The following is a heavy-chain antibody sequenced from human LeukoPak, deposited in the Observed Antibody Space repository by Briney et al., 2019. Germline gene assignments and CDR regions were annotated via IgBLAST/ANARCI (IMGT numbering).Heavy chain of an antibody. CDR2: ISSSSSYI. CDR1: GFTFSSYG. V-gene: IGHV3-21*04. J-gene: IGHJ4*02. Sequence: PGGSLRLSCAASGFTFSSYGMNWVRQAPGKGLEWVSCISSSSSYIYYADSAKGRFTISRDNSKNTLYLQMNSLRVEDTAVYYCAKEGGLRSSWSFDFWGQGILVIVSS. CDR3: AKEGGLRSSWSFDF. D-gene: IGHD6-13*01.